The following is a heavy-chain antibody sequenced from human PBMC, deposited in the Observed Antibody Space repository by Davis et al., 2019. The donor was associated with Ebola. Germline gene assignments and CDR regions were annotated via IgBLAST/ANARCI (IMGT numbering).Heavy chain of an antibody. Sequence: GSLRLSCTVSGYSVSSGYYWGLIRQPPGKGLEWIGSIHHSGSAYYNPSLKSRVTISVDTSKNHFSLKLTSVTAADTAVYYCARVDYYGSGSFDYWGQGPRSPSPQ. CDR1: GYSVSSGYY. CDR2: IHHSGSA. V-gene: IGHV4-38-2*02. CDR3: ARVDYYGSGSFDY. J-gene: IGHJ4*02. D-gene: IGHD3-10*01.